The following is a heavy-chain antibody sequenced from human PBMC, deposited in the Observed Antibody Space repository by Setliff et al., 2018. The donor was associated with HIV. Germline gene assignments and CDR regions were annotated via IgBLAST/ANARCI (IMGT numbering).Heavy chain of an antibody. CDR1: GGSISSGSYY. J-gene: IGHJ4*02. CDR2: IHNSGNT. Sequence: SETLSLTCTVSGGSISSGSYYWNWIRQPAGKGLEWIGYIHNSGNTKYNPSLKSRVIISVDTSKNQFSLKLRSVTAADTAVYYCASELQGHSSSWPNYWGQGTLVTVSS. CDR3: ASELQGHSSSWPNY. V-gene: IGHV4-61*10. D-gene: IGHD6-13*01.